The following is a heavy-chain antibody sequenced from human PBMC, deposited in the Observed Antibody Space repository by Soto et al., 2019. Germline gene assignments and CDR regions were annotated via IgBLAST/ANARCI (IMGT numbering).Heavy chain of an antibody. CDR3: ARGPVAGSSVDY. J-gene: IGHJ4*02. CDR2: IYYSGST. D-gene: IGHD6-19*01. CDR1: GGSISSGDYY. Sequence: PSETLSLTCTVSGGSISSGDYYWSWIRQPPGKGLEWIGYIYYSGSTYYNPSLKSRVTISVDTSKNQFSLKLSSVTAADTAVYYCARGPVAGSSVDYWGQGTLVTVSS. V-gene: IGHV4-30-4*01.